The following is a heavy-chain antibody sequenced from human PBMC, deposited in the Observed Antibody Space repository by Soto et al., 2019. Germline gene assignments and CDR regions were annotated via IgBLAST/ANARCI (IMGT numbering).Heavy chain of an antibody. Sequence: QMQLVQSGPEVKKPGTSVKVSCKASGFTFTSSAVQWVRQARGQRLEWIGWIVVGSGNTNYAQKXXXRVXXXGDMSTSTAYXXLXSXXSEDTAVYYCAADHYYYDSSGYYPDKLYNYWYFDLWGRGTLVTVSS. CDR2: IVVGSGNT. J-gene: IGHJ2*01. V-gene: IGHV1-58*01. D-gene: IGHD3-22*01. CDR1: GFTFTSSA. CDR3: AADHYYYDSSGYYPDKLYNYWYFDL.